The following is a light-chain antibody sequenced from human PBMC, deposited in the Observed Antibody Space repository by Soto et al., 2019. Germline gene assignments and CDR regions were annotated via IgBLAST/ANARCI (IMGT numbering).Light chain of an antibody. CDR3: QQRNVWPPIT. V-gene: IGKV3-11*01. Sequence: VLTQSPATLSLSPGERATLSCRASQSIHTSLAWYQQKPGQPPRLVAYDSTLRANGVPDRFGGSRSGTEFTLTINNREPEDFAVYYCQQRNVWPPITFGQGTRLEI. CDR2: DST. CDR1: QSIHTS. J-gene: IGKJ5*01.